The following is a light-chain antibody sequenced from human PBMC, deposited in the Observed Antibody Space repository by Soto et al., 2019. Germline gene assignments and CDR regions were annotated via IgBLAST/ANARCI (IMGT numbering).Light chain of an antibody. J-gene: IGLJ1*01. Sequence: QSVLTQPASVSGSPGQSITISCTGTSSDVGTYNYVSWYQQHSGKAPKLMIYEVSNRPSGVSNRFSGSKSGNTASLTISGLQAEDEADYYCSAYTSRLTLDVFGSGTKVTVL. CDR1: SSDVGTYNY. CDR3: SAYTSRLTLDV. V-gene: IGLV2-14*01. CDR2: EVS.